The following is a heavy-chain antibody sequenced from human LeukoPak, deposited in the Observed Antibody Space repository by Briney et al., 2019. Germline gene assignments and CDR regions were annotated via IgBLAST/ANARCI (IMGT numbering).Heavy chain of an antibody. CDR3: ASQPYYYGSGSTFDS. Sequence: ASVKVSCKASGYTFTGYYMHWVRQAPGQGLEWMGWINPNSGGTNYAQKFQGRVTMTRDTSISTAYMELSRLRSDDTAVYYCASQPYYYGSGSTFDSWGQGTLVTVSS. V-gene: IGHV1-2*02. J-gene: IGHJ4*02. D-gene: IGHD3-10*01. CDR2: INPNSGGT. CDR1: GYTFTGYY.